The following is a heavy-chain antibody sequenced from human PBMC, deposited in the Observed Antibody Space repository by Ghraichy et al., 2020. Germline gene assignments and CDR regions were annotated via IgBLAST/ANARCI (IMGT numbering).Heavy chain of an antibody. Sequence: GESLNISCAASGFTFSSYAMHWVRQAPGKGLEWVAVISYDGSNKYYADSVKGRFTISRDNSKNTLYLQMNSLRAEDTAVYYCARVEAVAAFDYWGQGTLVTVSS. CDR2: ISYDGSNK. V-gene: IGHV3-30*04. CDR3: ARVEAVAAFDY. CDR1: GFTFSSYA. J-gene: IGHJ4*02. D-gene: IGHD6-19*01.